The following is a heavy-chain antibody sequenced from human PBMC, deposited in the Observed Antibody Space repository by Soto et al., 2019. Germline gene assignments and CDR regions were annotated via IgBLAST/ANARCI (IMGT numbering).Heavy chain of an antibody. Sequence: ASVKVSCKASGGTFSSYAISWVRQAPGQGLEWMGGIIPIFGTANYAQKFQGRVTITADESTSTAYMELSSLGSEDTAVYYCARDPGYYDSSGYYYEPYYYGMDVWGQGTTVTVSS. CDR1: GGTFSSYA. D-gene: IGHD3-22*01. J-gene: IGHJ6*02. V-gene: IGHV1-69*13. CDR3: ARDPGYYDSSGYYYEPYYYGMDV. CDR2: IIPIFGTA.